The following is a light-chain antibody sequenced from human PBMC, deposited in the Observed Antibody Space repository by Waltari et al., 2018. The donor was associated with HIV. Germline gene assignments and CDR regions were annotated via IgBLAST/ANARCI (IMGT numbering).Light chain of an antibody. J-gene: IGKJ3*01. CDR1: QTIKTS. Sequence: ELLLTPSPATLSLSPRDTATLSCKTNQTIKTSLAWYQQRPGQAPRLLIYYASNRATGIPVRFSGSASGTDFTLTISSLEPEDFAVYFCQHRGNWPLFTFGPGTKVDIK. CDR2: YAS. V-gene: IGKV3-11*01. CDR3: QHRGNWPLFT.